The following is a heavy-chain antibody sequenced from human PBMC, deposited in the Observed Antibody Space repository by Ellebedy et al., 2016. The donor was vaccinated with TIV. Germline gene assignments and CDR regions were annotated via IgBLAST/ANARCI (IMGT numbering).Heavy chain of an antibody. V-gene: IGHV3-30-3*01. CDR3: ARAHF. J-gene: IGHJ4*02. CDR2: ISSDLNNK. Sequence: PGGSLRLSCAASGFPFSRVAMHWVRQAPGKGLEWLAAISSDLNNKYYADSVKGRLTISRDNSKNTLYLQLNSLRVEDTAVYYCARAHFWGQGTLVTVSS. D-gene: IGHD3-3*02. CDR1: GFPFSRVA.